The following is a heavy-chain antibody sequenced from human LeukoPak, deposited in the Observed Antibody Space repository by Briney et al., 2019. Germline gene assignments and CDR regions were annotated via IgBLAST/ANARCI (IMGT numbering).Heavy chain of an antibody. Sequence: ASVKVSCKASGYTFADYFIHWVRQAPGQGLEWMGRINLNTGGAEYAPKIQGWVTMTRDTSISTAYVEVNRLISDDTAVYYCARDLTSTSNWEFDYWGQGTLVIVSS. CDR2: INLNTGGA. CDR1: GYTFADYF. J-gene: IGHJ4*02. V-gene: IGHV1-2*04. D-gene: IGHD1-26*01. CDR3: ARDLTSTSNWEFDY.